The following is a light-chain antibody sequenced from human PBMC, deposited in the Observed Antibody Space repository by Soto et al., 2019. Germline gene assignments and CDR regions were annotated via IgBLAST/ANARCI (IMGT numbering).Light chain of an antibody. V-gene: IGKV3-11*01. CDR1: QSVSTD. CDR2: GAS. J-gene: IGKJ4*01. CDR3: QQSSNWPLT. Sequence: EIVLTQSPATLSLSPGERATLSCRASQSVSTDLAWYQQKPGQAPRLLIYGASNRATGIPARFSGSGSGTDFTLIISSLEPEDFATYYCQQSSNWPLTFGGGTKVEIK.